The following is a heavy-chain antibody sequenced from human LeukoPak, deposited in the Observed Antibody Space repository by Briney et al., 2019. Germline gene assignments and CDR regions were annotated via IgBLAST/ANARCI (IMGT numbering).Heavy chain of an antibody. CDR3: ARPVAGYCSSTSCPGSGYYYYYMDV. CDR1: GGTFSSYA. CDR2: IIPIFGTA. V-gene: IGHV1-69*13. Sequence: SVKVSCKASGGTFSSYANSWVRQAPGQGLEWMGGIIPIFGTANYAQKFQGRVTITADESTSTAYMELSSLRSEDTAVYYCARPVAGYCSSTSCPGSGYYYYYMDVWGKGTTVTVSS. J-gene: IGHJ6*03. D-gene: IGHD2-2*03.